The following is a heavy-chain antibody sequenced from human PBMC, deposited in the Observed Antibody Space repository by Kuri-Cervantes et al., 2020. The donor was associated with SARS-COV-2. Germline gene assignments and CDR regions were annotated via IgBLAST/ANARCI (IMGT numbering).Heavy chain of an antibody. V-gene: IGHV4-34*01. CDR3: ARGINGYFFFYYLDV. CDR1: YGTLTGYQ. D-gene: IGHD2-21*01. J-gene: IGHJ6*03. CDR2: INHRGAT. Sequence: SQTLSLTCALHYGTLTGYQWRWLRQPPGRGLEGIGGINHRGATNYNPAIESRVTISRDTSDNQSSLRLTSVTAADAAVYYCARGINGYFFFYYLDVWGKGTTVTVSS.